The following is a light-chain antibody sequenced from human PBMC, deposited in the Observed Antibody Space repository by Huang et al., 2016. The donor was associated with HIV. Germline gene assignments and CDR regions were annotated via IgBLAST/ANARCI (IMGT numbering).Light chain of an antibody. Sequence: EIVLTQSPATLSLSPGERATLSCRASQSVREYLAWYQHKPGQAPRLFIYEASQSATGIPDRFSGSGSGTDFTLTISSLEPEDFAVYYCQERGNWPRFSFGPGTKVDIK. CDR1: QSVREY. CDR2: EAS. V-gene: IGKV3-11*01. J-gene: IGKJ3*01. CDR3: QERGNWPRFS.